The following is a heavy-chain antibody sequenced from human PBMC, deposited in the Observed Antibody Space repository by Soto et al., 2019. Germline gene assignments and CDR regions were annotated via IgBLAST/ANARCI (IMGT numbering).Heavy chain of an antibody. J-gene: IGHJ3*02. D-gene: IGHD3-9*01. Sequence: PSETLSLTCTVSGGSVSSGSYYWSWIRQPPGKGLEWIGYIYYSGSTNYNPSLKSRVTISVDTSKNQFSLKLSSVTAADTAVYYCASDEYFDWLGAFDIWGQGTMVTVSS. CDR3: ASDEYFDWLGAFDI. CDR2: IYYSGST. CDR1: GGSVSSGSYY. V-gene: IGHV4-61*01.